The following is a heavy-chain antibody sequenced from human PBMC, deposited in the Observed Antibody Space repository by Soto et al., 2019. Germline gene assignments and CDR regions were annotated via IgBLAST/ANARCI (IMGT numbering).Heavy chain of an antibody. Sequence: PGGSLRLSCAASGFIFSRQCMNWVRQAPGNGLERVTNVQQDGSGKYYGESVKGRFTISRDNAKNSMYLKMNSLRADDTALYYCAREREVAIFGVVIMDYYYYGMDVGGQGTTVTVSS. J-gene: IGHJ6*02. CDR1: GFIFSRQC. CDR2: VQQDGSGK. V-gene: IGHV3-7*03. D-gene: IGHD3-3*01. CDR3: AREREVAIFGVVIMDYYYYGMDV.